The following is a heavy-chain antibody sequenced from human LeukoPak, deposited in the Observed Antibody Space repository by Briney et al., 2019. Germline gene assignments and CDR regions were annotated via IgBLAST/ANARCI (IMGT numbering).Heavy chain of an antibody. CDR1: VYTFSSYC. CDR3: AKDKTNKYYYDSSGSDAFDI. V-gene: IGHV3-30*18. J-gene: IGHJ3*02. D-gene: IGHD3-22*01. CDR2: ISYDGSNK. Sequence: GRSLRLSCAASVYTFSSYCMHWVRKAPCKGLEWVAVISYDGSNKYYADSVKGRFTISRDNSKNTLYLQMNSLRAEDTAVYYCAKDKTNKYYYDSSGSDAFDIWGQGTMVTVSS.